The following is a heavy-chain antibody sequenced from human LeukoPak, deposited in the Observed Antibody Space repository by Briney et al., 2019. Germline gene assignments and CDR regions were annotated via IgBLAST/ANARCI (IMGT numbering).Heavy chain of an antibody. D-gene: IGHD3-22*01. CDR2: ISNKCTT. CDR1: GGSISSCY. CDR3: ARLLWYDSSGYTYYFDY. J-gene: IGHJ4*02. Sequence: SQTLSLTCTVSGGSISSCYWSWIWQPPGKGLEWIWYISNKCTTNCNSSLKSRVTISVDTSKNQFSLKLCSVTAADTAVYYWARLLWYDSSGYTYYFDYWGQGTLVTVSS. V-gene: IGHV4-59*08.